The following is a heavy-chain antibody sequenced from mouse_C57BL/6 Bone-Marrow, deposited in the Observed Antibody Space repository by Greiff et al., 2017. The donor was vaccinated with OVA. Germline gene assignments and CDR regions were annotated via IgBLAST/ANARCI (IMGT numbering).Heavy chain of an antibody. CDR1: GYTFTSYW. J-gene: IGHJ1*03. CDR2: IYPGSGST. Sequence: QVQLKQPGAELVKPGASVKMSCKASGYTFTSYWITWVKQRPGQGLEWIGDIYPGSGSTNYNEKFKSKATLTVDTSSSTAYMQLSSLTSEDSAVYYCARRGRGSSYDWYFDVWGTGTTVTVSS. D-gene: IGHD1-1*01. CDR3: ARRGRGSSYDWYFDV. V-gene: IGHV1-55*01.